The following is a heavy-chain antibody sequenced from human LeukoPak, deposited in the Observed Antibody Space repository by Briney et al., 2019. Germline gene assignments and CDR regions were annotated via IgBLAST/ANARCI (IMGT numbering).Heavy chain of an antibody. CDR3: ARLGIYYGSGSYYYFDY. J-gene: IGHJ4*02. CDR2: FHYCGST. V-gene: IGHV4-59*08. D-gene: IGHD3-10*01. CDR1: GGSIRSYY. Sequence: EFTETLSLTCSVSGGSIRSYYWSWIRQPPGKGLEWIGYFHYCGSTNYNPTLKSRVTMSVDTSKSQFSLKLSSVTAAHTTVYYCARLGIYYGSGSYYYFDYWGQGTLVTASS.